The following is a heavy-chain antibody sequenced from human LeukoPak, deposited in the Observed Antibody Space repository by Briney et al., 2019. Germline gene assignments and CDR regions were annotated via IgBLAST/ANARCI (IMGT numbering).Heavy chain of an antibody. CDR1: GYTFTSYD. D-gene: IGHD2-21*02. CDR2: MNPNSGNT. CDR3: ARGKTTVYCGGDCYAFDY. J-gene: IGHJ4*02. V-gene: IGHV1-8*03. Sequence: GASVKVSCKASGYTFTSYDINWVRQATGQGLEWMGWMNPNSGNTGYAQKFQGRVTITRNTSISTAYMELSSLRSEDTAVYYCARGKTTVYCGGDCYAFDYWGQGSLVTVSS.